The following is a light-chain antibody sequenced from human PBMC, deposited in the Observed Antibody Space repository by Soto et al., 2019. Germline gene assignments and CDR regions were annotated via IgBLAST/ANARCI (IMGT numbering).Light chain of an antibody. Sequence: DIQMTPSPSTLSASVGDRVTITCRASQSISSWLAWYQQKPGKAPNLLIYKASTLESGVPSRFSGSGSGTAFILIISSLQPDDFASYYCQQYNSYSPLSFGGGTKVDIK. J-gene: IGKJ4*01. CDR1: QSISSW. V-gene: IGKV1-5*03. CDR3: QQYNSYSPLS. CDR2: KAS.